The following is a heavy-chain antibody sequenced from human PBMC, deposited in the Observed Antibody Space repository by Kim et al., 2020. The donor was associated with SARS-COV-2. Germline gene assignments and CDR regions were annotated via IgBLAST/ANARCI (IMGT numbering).Heavy chain of an antibody. CDR1: GYTFTNYY. Sequence: ASVKVSCKASGYTFTNYYIHWVRQAPGQGLEWMGKLNPRGGSTNYAEKFQDRVTITRETSTSTAYLELSSLRSEDTAVYYCARALVSRAAGTQYFQYWGQ. CDR3: ARALVSRAAGTQYFQY. V-gene: IGHV1-46*01. D-gene: IGHD6-13*01. J-gene: IGHJ1*01. CDR2: LNPRGGST.